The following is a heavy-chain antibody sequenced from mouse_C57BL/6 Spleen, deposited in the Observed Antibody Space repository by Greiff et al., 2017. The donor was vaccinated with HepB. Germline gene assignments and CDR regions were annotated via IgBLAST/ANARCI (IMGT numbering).Heavy chain of an antibody. CDR3: ARGGGYDSAWFAY. J-gene: IGHJ3*01. Sequence: EVQLVESGPGLVKPSPSLSLTCSVTGYSITSGYYWNWIRQSPGNKVDWMGYISYDGSNNYNPSFKNRTSITGDTSKNQFFLKLNSVTTDDTATYYFARGGGYDSAWFAYWGQGTLVTVSA. D-gene: IGHD2-4*01. CDR1: GYSITSGYY. CDR2: ISYDGSN. V-gene: IGHV3-6*01.